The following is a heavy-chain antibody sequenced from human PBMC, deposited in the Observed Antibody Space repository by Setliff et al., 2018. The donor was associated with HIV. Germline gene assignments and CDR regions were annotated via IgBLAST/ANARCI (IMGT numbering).Heavy chain of an antibody. CDR3: ARLGRAIDDGGSSLRLDF. D-gene: IGHD2-15*01. Sequence: PSETLSLTCVVSDDSFSNYDWTWIRQPPGKALERIGYISSSGTTNYNPSLRSRVTISIETSNTRFSLWLRSVTAADTATYFCARLGRAIDDGGSSLRLDFWGQGMLVTVSS. CDR2: ISSSGTT. V-gene: IGHV4-4*09. CDR1: DDSFSNYD. J-gene: IGHJ4*02.